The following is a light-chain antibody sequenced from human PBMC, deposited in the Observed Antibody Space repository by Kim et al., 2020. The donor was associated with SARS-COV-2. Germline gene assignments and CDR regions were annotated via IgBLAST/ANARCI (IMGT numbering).Light chain of an antibody. CDR2: LGS. Sequence: IVMTQSPLSLPVTPGEPASISCRSSQSLLHMNEYNYLDWYLQKHGQSPHLLIYLGSIRASGVTNRFSGSGSGTDFQLKIRRVEAEDVGIYYCMQALQTPVQFGRGTKLEI. CDR1: QSLLHMNEYNY. V-gene: IGKV2-28*01. J-gene: IGKJ2*01. CDR3: MQALQTPVQ.